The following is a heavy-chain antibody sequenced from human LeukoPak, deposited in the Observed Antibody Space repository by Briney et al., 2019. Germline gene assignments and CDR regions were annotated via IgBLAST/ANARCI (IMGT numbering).Heavy chain of an antibody. J-gene: IGHJ4*02. D-gene: IGHD3-22*01. Sequence: PGGSLRLSCAASGFTFSSYWMHWVRQDPGKGLVWVSRISSDESSTSYADSVKGRFTISRDNAKNTLYLQMNSLRAEDTALYYCARGGHHCHSSGYYGGTNFDYWGQGTLVTVSS. V-gene: IGHV3-74*01. CDR2: ISSDESST. CDR1: GFTFSSYW. CDR3: ARGGHHCHSSGYYGGTNFDY.